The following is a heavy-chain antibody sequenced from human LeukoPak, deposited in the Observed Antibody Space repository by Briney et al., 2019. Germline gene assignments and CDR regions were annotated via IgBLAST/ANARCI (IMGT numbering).Heavy chain of an antibody. Sequence: PSETLSLTCAVYGGSFSGYYWSWIRQPPGKGLEWIGEINHSGSTNYNPSLKSRVTISVDTSKNQFSLKLGSVTAADTAVYYCARVWAYYDILTGYSTVMGAQYYFDYWGQGTLVTVSS. CDR3: ARVWAYYDILTGYSTVMGAQYYFDY. CDR1: GGSFSGYY. CDR2: INHSGST. V-gene: IGHV4-34*01. J-gene: IGHJ4*02. D-gene: IGHD3-9*01.